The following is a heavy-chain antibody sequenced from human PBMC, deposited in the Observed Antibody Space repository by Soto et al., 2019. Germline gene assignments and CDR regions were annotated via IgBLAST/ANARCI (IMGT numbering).Heavy chain of an antibody. D-gene: IGHD1-26*01. CDR3: SVARGRAEYFQH. Sequence: QVQLVESGGGVVQPGRSLRLSCAASGFTFSSYAMHWVRQAPGKGLEWVAVISYDGSNKYYADSVKGRFTISRDNSKNTLYLQMNSLRAEHTAVYYCSVARGRAEYFQHWGQGTLVTVSS. CDR2: ISYDGSNK. V-gene: IGHV3-30-3*01. J-gene: IGHJ1*01. CDR1: GFTFSSYA.